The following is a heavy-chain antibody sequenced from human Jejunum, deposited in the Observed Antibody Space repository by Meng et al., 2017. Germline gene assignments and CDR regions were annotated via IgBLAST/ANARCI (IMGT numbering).Heavy chain of an antibody. CDR1: GFTFSTCW. V-gene: IGHV3-74*01. D-gene: IGHD3-3*01. Sequence: EVQLVESGGGLVQPGGSLRLSCAASGFTFSTCWMHWVRQAPGKGLVWVSHISSDGSTTNYADSVKGRFTISRDNARNTLYLQMNSLRAEDTAVYYCVRSSGYPDYWGQGTLVTVSS. CDR3: VRSSGYPDY. CDR2: ISSDGSTT. J-gene: IGHJ4*02.